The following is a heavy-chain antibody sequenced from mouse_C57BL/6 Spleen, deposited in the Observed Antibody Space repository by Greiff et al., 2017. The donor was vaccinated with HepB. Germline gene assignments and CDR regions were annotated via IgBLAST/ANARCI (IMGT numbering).Heavy chain of an antibody. CDR3: ASLYDYDILMDY. CDR2: INPNNGGT. J-gene: IGHJ4*01. V-gene: IGHV1-26*01. Sequence: EVQLQQSGPELVKPGASVKISCKASGYTFTDYYMNWVKQSHGKSLEWIGDINPNNGGTSYNQKFKGKATLTVDKSSSTAYMELRSLTSEDSAVSYCASLYDYDILMDYGGQGTSVTVSS. D-gene: IGHD2-4*01. CDR1: GYTFTDYY.